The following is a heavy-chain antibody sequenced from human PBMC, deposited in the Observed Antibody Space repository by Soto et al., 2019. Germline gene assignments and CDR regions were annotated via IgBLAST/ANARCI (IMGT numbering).Heavy chain of an antibody. CDR3: ARDAVVVECWSFSI. J-gene: IGHJ3*02. Sequence: EAQLVESGGGLVKPGGSLRLSCAASGLIFRTYSMNWVRQAPGKGLEWVSSVTRDSESPFYADSVRGRFTISRDNVRSIVYLQMNSLRAEDTAVYYCARDAVVVECWSFSIWGQGTMVSVSS. D-gene: IGHD2-15*01. CDR2: VTRDSESP. CDR1: GLIFRTYS. V-gene: IGHV3-21*01.